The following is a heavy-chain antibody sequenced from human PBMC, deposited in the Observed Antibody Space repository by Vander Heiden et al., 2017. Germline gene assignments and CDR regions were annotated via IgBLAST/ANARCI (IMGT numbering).Heavy chain of an antibody. Sequence: EAQLLESGGGLVQPAWSLRLPCAASGFTFSSQAMSWVRQAPGKGLEWVSAIGGSGGSTYYAGTVKGRFTISRDNSKNTLYLQMNSLRAEDTAVYYCAKDRADSSGWNYWGQGTLVTVSS. V-gene: IGHV3-23*01. D-gene: IGHD6-19*01. CDR3: AKDRADSSGWNY. J-gene: IGHJ4*02. CDR1: GFTFSSQA. CDR2: IGGSGGST.